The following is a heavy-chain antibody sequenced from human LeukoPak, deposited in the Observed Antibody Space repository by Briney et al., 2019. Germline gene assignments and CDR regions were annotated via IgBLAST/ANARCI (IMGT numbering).Heavy chain of an antibody. CDR3: ARQLYCGGDCYSFDY. CDR1: GGSISSSSFY. D-gene: IGHD2-21*02. J-gene: IGHJ4*02. CDR2: IYYSGTT. Sequence: PSETLSLTCTVSGGSISSSSFYWGWIRQPPGKGQEWIGSIYYSGTTYYNPSLKSRVTISVDTSKNQFSLKLSSVTAADTAVYYCARQLYCGGDCYSFDYWGQGTLVTVSS. V-gene: IGHV4-39*01.